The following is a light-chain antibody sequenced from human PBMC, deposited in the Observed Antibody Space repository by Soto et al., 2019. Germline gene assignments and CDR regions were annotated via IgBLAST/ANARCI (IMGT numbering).Light chain of an antibody. CDR3: QQYGYSPGT. V-gene: IGKV3-20*01. Sequence: EIGLTQSPGTLSLSPGEGATLSCRASQSISNSLAWYQQVPGQAPRLLIYAASSRATGIPDRFSGSGSGTDFSLTISRLEPEDFAVYYCQQYGYSPGTFGGGSKVEMK. CDR2: AAS. J-gene: IGKJ4*01. CDR1: QSISNS.